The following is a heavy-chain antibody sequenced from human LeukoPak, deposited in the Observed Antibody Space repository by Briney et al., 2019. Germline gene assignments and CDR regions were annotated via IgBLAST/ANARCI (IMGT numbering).Heavy chain of an antibody. CDR1: GGSFSGYH. V-gene: IGHV4-34*01. J-gene: IGHJ3*02. D-gene: IGHD4-23*01. CDR3: ARDNSHPGAFDI. Sequence: SETLSLTCAVYGGSFSGYHWSWIRQPPGKGLEWIGEINHSGSTNYNPSLKSRVTISVDTSKNQFSLKLSSVTAADTAVYYCARDNSHPGAFDIWGQGTMVTVSS. CDR2: INHSGST.